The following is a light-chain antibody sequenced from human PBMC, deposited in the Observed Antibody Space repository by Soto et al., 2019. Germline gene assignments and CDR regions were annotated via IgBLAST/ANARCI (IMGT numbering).Light chain of an antibody. CDR2: DVI. Sequence: QSALTQPRSLSGSPGQSVTISCTGTSSDVGAYNYVSWYQQHPGKAPKLMIYDVIKRPSGVPDRFSGSKSGNTASLTISGLQAEDEADYYCCSYAGSYSVIFGGGTKLTVL. J-gene: IGLJ2*01. CDR3: CSYAGSYSVI. V-gene: IGLV2-11*01. CDR1: SSDVGAYNY.